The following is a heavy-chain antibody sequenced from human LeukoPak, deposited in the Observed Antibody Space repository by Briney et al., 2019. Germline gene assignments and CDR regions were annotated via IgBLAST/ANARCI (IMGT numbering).Heavy chain of an antibody. CDR3: ASPDVLRYFDWLLPFDY. Sequence: GGSLRLSCAASGFTFSSYAMSWVRQAPGKGLEWVSAISGSGGSTYYADSVKGRFTISRDNSKNTLYLQMNSLRAEDTAVYYCASPDVLRYFDWLLPFDYWGQGTLVTVPS. V-gene: IGHV3-23*01. D-gene: IGHD3-9*01. CDR2: ISGSGGST. J-gene: IGHJ4*02. CDR1: GFTFSSYA.